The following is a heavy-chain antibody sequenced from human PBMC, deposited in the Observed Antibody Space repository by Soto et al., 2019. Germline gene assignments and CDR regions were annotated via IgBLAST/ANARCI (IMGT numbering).Heavy chain of an antibody. V-gene: IGHV1-69*13. D-gene: IGHD6-6*01. CDR3: AREVAARLTGAGFMDV. J-gene: IGHJ6*02. CDR1: GGTFSSYA. CDR2: IIPIFGTA. Sequence: SVKVSCKASGGTFSSYAISWVRQAPGQGLEWMGGIIPIFGTANYAQKFQGRVAITADESTSTAYMELSSLRSEDTAVYYCAREVAARLTGAGFMDVWGQGTTVTVSS.